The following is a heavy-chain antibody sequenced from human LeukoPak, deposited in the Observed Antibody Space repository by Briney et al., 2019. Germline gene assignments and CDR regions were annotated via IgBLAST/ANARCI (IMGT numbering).Heavy chain of an antibody. V-gene: IGHV3-43*01. CDR2: ISWNGGST. D-gene: IGHD3-16*01. J-gene: IGHJ6*03. CDR1: GFTFDDYT. Sequence: GGSLRLSCAASGFTFDDYTMHWVRQAPGKGLEWVSLISWNGGSTYYADSVKGRFTISRDNSKNSLYLQMNSLRAEDTAVYYCAGGDYYYYMDVWGKGTTVTISS. CDR3: AGGDYYYYMDV.